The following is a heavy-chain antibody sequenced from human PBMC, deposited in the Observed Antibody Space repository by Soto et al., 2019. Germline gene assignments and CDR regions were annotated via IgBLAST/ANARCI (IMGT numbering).Heavy chain of an antibody. CDR3: ALVYSITMGRGELSEY. CDR1: GYTFTSYG. Sequence: QVQLVQSGAEVKKPGASVKVSCKASGYTFTSYGIRWVRQAPGQGLEWMGWISAYNGNTNYAQKLQGRVIITTDTSTRTAYMELRSLRSDATAVYYCALVYSITMGRGELSEYWGQGTLVTVSS. V-gene: IGHV1-18*01. D-gene: IGHD3-10*01. CDR2: ISAYNGNT. J-gene: IGHJ4*02.